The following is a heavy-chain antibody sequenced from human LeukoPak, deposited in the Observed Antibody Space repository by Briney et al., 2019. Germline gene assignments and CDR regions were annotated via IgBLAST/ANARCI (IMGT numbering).Heavy chain of an antibody. Sequence: GESLKISCKGSGYTFTNCWIGWVRQMPGKGLEWMGIIYPGDSDTRYSPSFQGQVTISADKSINTAYLQWSSLKASDTAIYYCARLTRYCSGDSCYFDYWGQGTLVTVSS. D-gene: IGHD2-15*01. CDR2: IYPGDSDT. V-gene: IGHV5-51*01. CDR1: GYTFTNCW. CDR3: ARLTRYCSGDSCYFDY. J-gene: IGHJ4*02.